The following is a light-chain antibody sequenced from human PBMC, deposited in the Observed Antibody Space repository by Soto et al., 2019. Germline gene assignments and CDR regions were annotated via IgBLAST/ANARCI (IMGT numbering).Light chain of an antibody. J-gene: IGKJ2*01. V-gene: IGKV4-1*01. CDR1: QSVLFNSNNKNY. Sequence: DIVMTQSPDSLAVSLGERATINCKSSQSVLFNSNNKNYLAWYQQKPGQPPKLLIYWASTRESGVPDRFSGSGSGTDFTLTISSLQAEDVAVYYCQQYYTTPPYTFGQGTNLEI. CDR2: WAS. CDR3: QQYYTTPPYT.